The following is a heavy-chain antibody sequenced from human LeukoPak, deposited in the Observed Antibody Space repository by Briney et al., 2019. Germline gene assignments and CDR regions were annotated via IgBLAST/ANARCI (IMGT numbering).Heavy chain of an antibody. Sequence: SETLSLTCSVSGGSISITRHYWVWIRQPPGKGLEWIGSIYYDGSTYYNPSLKSRVTMSVDTSRNQFLLNLSSVTAADTAVYYCAREGTTVTTLDYWGQGTLVTVSS. CDR2: IYYDGST. J-gene: IGHJ4*02. V-gene: IGHV4-39*02. CDR1: GGSISITRHY. D-gene: IGHD4-17*01. CDR3: AREGTTVTTLDY.